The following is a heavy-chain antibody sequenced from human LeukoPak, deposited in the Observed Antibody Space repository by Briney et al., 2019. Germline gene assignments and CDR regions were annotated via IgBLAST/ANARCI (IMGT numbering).Heavy chain of an antibody. D-gene: IGHD7-27*01. V-gene: IGHV3-33*01. Sequence: PGRSLRLSCVASGITFSSFGMHWVRQAPGKGLEWVAFIWYDGSNEYYADSVKGRFTIFRDNSKNTLYLQMNSLRGDDTAVYYCARDSPLTAGPFDPWGQGTLVTVPS. J-gene: IGHJ5*02. CDR3: ARDSPLTAGPFDP. CDR1: GITFSSFG. CDR2: IWYDGSNE.